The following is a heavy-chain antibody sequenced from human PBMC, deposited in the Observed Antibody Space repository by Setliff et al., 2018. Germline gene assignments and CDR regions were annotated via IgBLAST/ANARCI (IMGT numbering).Heavy chain of an antibody. D-gene: IGHD2-8*01. J-gene: IGHJ3*02. CDR3: AREPHCTNGVCSDVVYDAFDI. V-gene: IGHV1-46*01. CDR1: GYTFTSYY. Sequence: ASVKVSCKASGYTFTSYYMHWVRQAPGQGLEWMGIINPSGGSTSYAQKFQGRVTMTRGTSISTAYMELSRLRSDDTAVYYCAREPHCTNGVCSDVVYDAFDIWGQGTMVTVSS. CDR2: INPSGGST.